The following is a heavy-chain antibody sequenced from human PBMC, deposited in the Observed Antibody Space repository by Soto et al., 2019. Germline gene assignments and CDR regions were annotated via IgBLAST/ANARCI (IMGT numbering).Heavy chain of an antibody. CDR3: ARLMTKSYYYYGMDV. V-gene: IGHV5-51*01. CDR2: IYPGDSDT. D-gene: IGHD4-17*01. CDR1: GYSFTSYW. Sequence: PGESLKISCKGSGYSFTSYWIGWVSQMPGKGLEWMGIIYPGDSDTRYSPSFQGQVTISADKSISTAYLQWSSLKASDTAMYYCARLMTKSYYYYGMDVWGQGTTVTVSS. J-gene: IGHJ6*02.